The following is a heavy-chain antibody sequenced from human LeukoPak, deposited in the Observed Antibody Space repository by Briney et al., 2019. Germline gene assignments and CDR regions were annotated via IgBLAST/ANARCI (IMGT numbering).Heavy chain of an antibody. CDR1: GFSVSSYH. CDR3: EKARGGD. D-gene: IGHD2-21*01. V-gene: IGHV3-53*01. CDR2: FHSDGNI. J-gene: IGHJ4*02. Sequence: GGSLRLSCAASGFSVSSYHMSWVRQAPGKVLEWVALFHSDGNIYYADSVKGRFTISRDDSKNPVSLQMNSLRAEDTAVYYCEKARGGDWGQGTLVTVSS.